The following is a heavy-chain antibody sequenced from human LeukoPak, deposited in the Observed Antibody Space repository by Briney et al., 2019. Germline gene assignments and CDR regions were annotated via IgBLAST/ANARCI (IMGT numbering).Heavy chain of an antibody. Sequence: SETLSLTCTVSGGSVSSGSYYWSWIRQPPGKGLEWIGYIYYSGSTNYNPSLKSRVTISVDTSKNQFSLKLSSVTAADTAVYYCARGPYYYGSGSYRILYYFDYWGQGTLVTVSS. CDR1: GGSVSSGSYY. CDR2: IYYSGST. J-gene: IGHJ4*01. D-gene: IGHD3-10*01. CDR3: ARGPYYYGSGSYRILYYFDY. V-gene: IGHV4-61*01.